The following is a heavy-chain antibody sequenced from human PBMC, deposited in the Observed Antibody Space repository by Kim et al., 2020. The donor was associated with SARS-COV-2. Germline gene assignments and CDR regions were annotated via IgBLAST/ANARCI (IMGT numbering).Heavy chain of an antibody. D-gene: IGHD6-13*01. V-gene: IGHV3-7*01. CDR3: ARSISEIEAARIGIYFHQ. J-gene: IGHJ1*01. Sequence: GGSLRLSCAASGITISNYWMTWVRQAPGKGLEWVASLRHDCTQFCVDSLKGRFTIYRDNAKNSLFLQMNSLRAEDTAVYYCARSISEIEAARIGIYFHQWGQGTLVSVSS. CDR2: LRHDCTQ. CDR1: GITISNYW.